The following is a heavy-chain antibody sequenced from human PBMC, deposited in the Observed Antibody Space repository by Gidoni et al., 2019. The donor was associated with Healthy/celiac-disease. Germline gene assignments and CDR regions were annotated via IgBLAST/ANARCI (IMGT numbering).Heavy chain of an antibody. CDR3: ARDLSPPGIWGDY. Sequence: EVQLVESGGGLVQPGGSLRLSCAAAGFPFSSYGMSWDRQAPGKGLEWVANIKQDGSEKYYVDSVKGRFTISRDNAKNSLYLQMNSLRAEDTAVYYCARDLSPPGIWGDYWGQGTLVTVSS. V-gene: IGHV3-7*01. J-gene: IGHJ4*02. CDR2: IKQDGSEK. CDR1: GFPFSSYG. D-gene: IGHD2-15*01.